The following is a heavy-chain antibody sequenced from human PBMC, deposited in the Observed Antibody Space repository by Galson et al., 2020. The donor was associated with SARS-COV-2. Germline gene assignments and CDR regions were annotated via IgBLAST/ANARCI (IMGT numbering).Heavy chain of an antibody. CDR1: GFTLSDHY. D-gene: IGHD1-26*01. CDR2: ISGSGTDI. Sequence: GGSLRLSCAASGFTLSDHYMSWVRQAPGMGLEWISYISGSGTDISYGDSVRGRFTISRDNARNSLYLQMNGLRGEDTAVYYCARNSGRTGSDYWGQGILVTVSS. J-gene: IGHJ4*02. CDR3: ARNSGRTGSDY. V-gene: IGHV3-11*01.